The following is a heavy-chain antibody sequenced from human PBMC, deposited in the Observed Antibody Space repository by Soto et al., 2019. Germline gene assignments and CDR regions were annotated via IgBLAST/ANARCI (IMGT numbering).Heavy chain of an antibody. CDR1: GYTFTSYY. D-gene: IGHD3-9*01. J-gene: IGHJ4*02. Sequence: ASVKVSCKASGYTFTSYYMHWVRQAPGQGPERMGIINPSGGSTSYAQKFQGRVTMTRDTSTSTVYMELSSLRSEDTAVYYCARVAGLRYFDWFLVDWGQGTLVTVSS. V-gene: IGHV1-46*01. CDR2: INPSGGST. CDR3: ARVAGLRYFDWFLVD.